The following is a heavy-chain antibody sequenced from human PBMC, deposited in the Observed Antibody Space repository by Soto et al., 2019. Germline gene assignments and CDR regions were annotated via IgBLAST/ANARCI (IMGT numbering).Heavy chain of an antibody. D-gene: IGHD5-18*01. CDR3: AKDSLLDTAMVYYYYYGMDV. Sequence: PVGPLRLSCAASGFTFRSYAMSWVRQAPGKGLEWVSAISGSGGSTYYADSVKGRFTISRDNSKNTLYLQMNSLRAEDTAVYYCAKDSLLDTAMVYYYYYGMDVWGQGTTVTVSS. CDR2: ISGSGGST. V-gene: IGHV3-23*01. CDR1: GFTFRSYA. J-gene: IGHJ6*02.